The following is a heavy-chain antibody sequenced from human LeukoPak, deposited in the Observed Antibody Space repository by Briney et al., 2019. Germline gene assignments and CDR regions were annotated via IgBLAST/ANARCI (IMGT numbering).Heavy chain of an antibody. CDR1: GYTFTGYY. CDR2: INPNSGGT. Sequence: GASVTVSCTASGYTFTGYYMHWVRQAPGQGLEWMGWINPNSGGTNYAQKFQGRVTMTRDTSISTAYMELSRLRSDDTAVYYCASSDSSGYGLDYWGQGTLVTVSS. CDR3: ASSDSSGYGLDY. V-gene: IGHV1-2*02. D-gene: IGHD3-22*01. J-gene: IGHJ4*02.